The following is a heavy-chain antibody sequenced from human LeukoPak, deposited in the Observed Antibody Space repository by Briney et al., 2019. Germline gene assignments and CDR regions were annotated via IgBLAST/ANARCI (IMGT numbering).Heavy chain of an antibody. Sequence: GGSLRLSCAASGFTVSSNYMSWVRQAPGKGLEWVSVIYSGGSTYYADSVKGRFTISRDNAKNTLFLQMNSLTAEDTAVYYCARSGAGGAFDMWGRGTMVTVS. V-gene: IGHV3-53*01. D-gene: IGHD1-14*01. CDR3: ARSGAGGAFDM. CDR2: IYSGGST. CDR1: GFTVSSNY. J-gene: IGHJ3*02.